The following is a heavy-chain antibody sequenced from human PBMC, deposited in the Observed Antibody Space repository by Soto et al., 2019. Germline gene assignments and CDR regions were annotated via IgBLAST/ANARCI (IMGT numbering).Heavy chain of an antibody. CDR1: GGSISSYY. J-gene: IGHJ5*02. CDR2: IYYSGST. V-gene: IGHV4-59*01. D-gene: IGHD2-2*01. CDR3: AREEGYCSSTSCYWWFDP. Sequence: SETLSLTCTVSGGSISSYYWSWIRQPPGKGLEWIGYIYYSGSTNYNPSIKSRVTISVDTSKNQFSLKLSSVTAADTAVYYCAREEGYCSSTSCYWWFDPWGQGTLVTVSS.